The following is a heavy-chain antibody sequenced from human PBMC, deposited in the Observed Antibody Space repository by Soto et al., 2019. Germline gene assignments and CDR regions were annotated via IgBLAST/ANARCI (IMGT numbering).Heavy chain of an antibody. D-gene: IGHD4-4*01. CDR1: GYSFTIYC. CDR3: AVLGGNHPFDY. J-gene: IGHJ4*02. V-gene: IGHV5-10-1*01. CDR2: IDPSDSYT. Sequence: GESLKISCKGSGYSFTIYCISWVRQMPGKGLEWMGRIDPSDSYTNYSPSFQGHVTISADKSISTAYLQWSSLKASDTAMYYCAVLGGNHPFDYWGQGTLVTVSS.